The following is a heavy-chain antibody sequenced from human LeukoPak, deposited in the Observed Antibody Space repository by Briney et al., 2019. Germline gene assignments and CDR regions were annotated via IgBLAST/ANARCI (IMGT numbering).Heavy chain of an antibody. V-gene: IGHV1-69*01. J-gene: IGHJ4*02. D-gene: IGHD3-3*01. CDR1: GGTFSSYA. CDR3: ARDKSDFWSGYFDY. Sequence: SVKVSCKASGGTFSSYAISWVRQAPGQGLEWMGGIIPIFGTANYAQKFQGRVTITADESTSTAYMELSSLRSEDTAVHYCARDKSDFWSGYFDYWGQGTLVTVSS. CDR2: IIPIFGTA.